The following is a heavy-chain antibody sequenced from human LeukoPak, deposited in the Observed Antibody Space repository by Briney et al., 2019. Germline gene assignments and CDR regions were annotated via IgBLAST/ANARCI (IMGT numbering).Heavy chain of an antibody. CDR3: ARGGAGTAYYGWDFFRFDY. Sequence: GASVKVSCKASEYSFTGYYMHWVRQAPGQGPEWMGWINPHNGGTKYADRLQGRVTMTRDTSISTAYMELSRLRSDDTAVYYCARGGAGTAYYGWDFFRFDYWGQGTLVTVSS. CDR1: EYSFTGYY. J-gene: IGHJ4*02. CDR2: INPHNGGT. V-gene: IGHV1-2*02. D-gene: IGHD4-17*01.